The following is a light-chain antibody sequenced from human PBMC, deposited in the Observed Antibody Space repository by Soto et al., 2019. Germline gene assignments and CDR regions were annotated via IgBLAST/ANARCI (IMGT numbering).Light chain of an antibody. Sequence: QSALTQPASVSGSAGQSITISCSGTMRDVGAYNLVSWYQQPPGTAPKLIIYEVRNRPSGISSRFSGSRSGNTASLTISGLHSEDEGDYYCSAYTARSSLVFGGGTKVTVL. V-gene: IGLV2-14*01. J-gene: IGLJ3*02. CDR1: MRDVGAYNL. CDR2: EVR. CDR3: SAYTARSSLV.